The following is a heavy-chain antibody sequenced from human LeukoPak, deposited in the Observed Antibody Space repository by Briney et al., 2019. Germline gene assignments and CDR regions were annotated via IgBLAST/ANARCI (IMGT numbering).Heavy chain of an antibody. D-gene: IGHD3-3*01. V-gene: IGHV3-21*01. CDR3: ARAPKGYYDFWSGLYGMDV. CDR2: ISSSSSYI. Sequence: PGGSLRLSCAASGFTFSSYSMNWVRQAPGKGLEWVSSISSSSSYIYYADSVKGRFTISRDNAKNSLYLQMNSLRAGDTAVYYCARAPKGYYDFWSGLYGMDVWGQGTTVTVSS. CDR1: GFTFSSYS. J-gene: IGHJ6*02.